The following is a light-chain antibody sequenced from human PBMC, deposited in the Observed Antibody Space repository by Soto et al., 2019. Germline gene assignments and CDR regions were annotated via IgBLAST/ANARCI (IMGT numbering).Light chain of an antibody. Sequence: EVALTQSPGTLSLSPGERATLSCRASQSLSTSALAWYLKKPGQAPRLLIYGASNMDTDIPDRFSGIGSATDFALTISRLEPDDFSVYFYLQYGSPLYALGQGTKLEVK. V-gene: IGKV3-20*01. CDR1: QSLSTSA. CDR3: LQYGSPLYA. CDR2: GAS. J-gene: IGKJ2*01.